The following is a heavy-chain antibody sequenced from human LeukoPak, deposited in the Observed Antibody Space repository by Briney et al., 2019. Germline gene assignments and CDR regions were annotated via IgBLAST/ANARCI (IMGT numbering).Heavy chain of an antibody. Sequence: GGSLRLSCAASGFTFSSYTMSWVRQAPGKGLEWVSTITTSDGNTYYADSVKGRFTISRGNSKNTLYLQMNSLRAEDTAVYYCAKATTVTTDWFDPWGQGTLVTVSS. CDR3: AKATTVTTDWFDP. V-gene: IGHV3-23*01. D-gene: IGHD4-17*01. CDR2: ITTSDGNT. J-gene: IGHJ5*02. CDR1: GFTFSSYT.